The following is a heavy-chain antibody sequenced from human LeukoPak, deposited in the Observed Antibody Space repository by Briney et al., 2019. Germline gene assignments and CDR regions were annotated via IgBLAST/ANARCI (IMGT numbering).Heavy chain of an antibody. CDR2: IQFDGSSK. V-gene: IGHV3-30*02. CDR1: GFTFSTYA. Sequence: PGGSLRLSCAVSGFTFSTYAMHWVRQAPGKGLEWVAFIQFDGSSKYYADSVKGRFTISRDNSKNTLYLQMNSLRAEDTAVYYCAKGDTSWGQGTLVTVSS. J-gene: IGHJ4*02. CDR3: AKGDTS. D-gene: IGHD2/OR15-2a*01.